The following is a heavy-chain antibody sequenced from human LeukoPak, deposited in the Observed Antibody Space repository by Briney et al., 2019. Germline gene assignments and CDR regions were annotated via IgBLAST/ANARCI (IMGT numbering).Heavy chain of an antibody. CDR2: IIPILGIA. D-gene: IGHD3-22*01. CDR3: ARDSSGYYYYPFDY. V-gene: IGHV1-69*04. Sequence: ASVKVSCKASGGTFSSYAISWVRQAPGQGLEWMGRIIPILGIANYAQKFQGRVTITADKSTSTAYMELSSLRSEDTAVYYSARDSSGYYYYPFDYWGQGTLVTVSS. J-gene: IGHJ4*02. CDR1: GGTFSSYA.